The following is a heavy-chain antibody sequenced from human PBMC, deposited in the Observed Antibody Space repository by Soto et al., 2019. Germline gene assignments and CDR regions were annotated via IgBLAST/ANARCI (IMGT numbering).Heavy chain of an antibody. CDR1: GFTFSAYA. D-gene: IGHD3-10*01. V-gene: IGHV3-23*01. CDR2: ISGSGGST. Sequence: PGGSLRLSCAASGFTFSAYAMSWVRQAPGKGLEWVSVISGSGGSTYYADSVKGRFTISRDNSKNTLYLQMNTLRAEDTAIYHCAKNLRSPSGNYYMYYFDYWGQGTLVTAPQ. J-gene: IGHJ4*02. CDR3: AKNLRSPSGNYYMYYFDY.